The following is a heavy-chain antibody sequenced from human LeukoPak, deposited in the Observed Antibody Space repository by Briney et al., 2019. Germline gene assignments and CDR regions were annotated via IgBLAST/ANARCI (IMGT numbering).Heavy chain of an antibody. CDR1: GFTFSSYG. CDR2: IRYDGSNK. CDR3: AKALSGYKPPNYYYYMDV. V-gene: IGHV3-30*02. J-gene: IGHJ6*03. Sequence: PGGSLRLSCAASGFTFSSYGMHWVRQAPGKGLEWVAFIRYDGSNKYYADSVQGRFTISRDNSKNTLYLQMNSLRAEDTGVYYCAKALSGYKPPNYYYYMDVWGKGTTVTVSS. D-gene: IGHD3-3*01.